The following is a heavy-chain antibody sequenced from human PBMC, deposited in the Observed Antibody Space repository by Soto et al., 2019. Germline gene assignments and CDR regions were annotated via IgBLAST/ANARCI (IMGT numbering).Heavy chain of an antibody. J-gene: IGHJ6*02. Sequence: HPGGSLRLSCAASGFTFGYYAMHWVRQAPGKGLEWVAVILHDGSKEYYVDSVKGRFTISRDNSNNMVYLQMNSLRGDDTAVYYCAKDLVHQWLATDGMDVWGQGTTVTVSS. CDR2: ILHDGSKE. CDR3: AKDLVHQWLATDGMDV. V-gene: IGHV3-30*18. D-gene: IGHD6-19*01. CDR1: GFTFGYYA.